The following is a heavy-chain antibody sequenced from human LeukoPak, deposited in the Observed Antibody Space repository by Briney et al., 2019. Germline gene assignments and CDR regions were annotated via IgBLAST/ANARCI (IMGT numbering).Heavy chain of an antibody. Sequence: GGSLRLSCAASGFTFSSYWMHWVRQAPGKGLVWVSRVNSDGSSTTYADSVKGRFTISRDNAKTSLYLQTNSLRAEDTAVYYCAREIDTNPTDSSGWYYYYYMDVWGKGTTATISS. CDR2: VNSDGSST. CDR1: GFTFSSYW. J-gene: IGHJ6*03. D-gene: IGHD6-19*01. CDR3: AREIDTNPTDSSGWYYYYYMDV. V-gene: IGHV3-74*01.